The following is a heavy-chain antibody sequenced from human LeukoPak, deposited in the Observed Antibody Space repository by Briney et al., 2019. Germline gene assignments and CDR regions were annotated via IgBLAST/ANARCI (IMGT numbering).Heavy chain of an antibody. D-gene: IGHD3-10*01. Sequence: GRSLRLSCAASGFTFSSYGMHWVRQAPGKGLEWVAVIWYDGSNKYYVDSVKGRFTISRDNSKNTLYLQMNSLRAEDTAVYYCARDQASITMVRGVNWFDPWGQGTLVTVSS. CDR3: ARDQASITMVRGVNWFDP. CDR2: IWYDGSNK. CDR1: GFTFSSYG. V-gene: IGHV3-33*01. J-gene: IGHJ5*02.